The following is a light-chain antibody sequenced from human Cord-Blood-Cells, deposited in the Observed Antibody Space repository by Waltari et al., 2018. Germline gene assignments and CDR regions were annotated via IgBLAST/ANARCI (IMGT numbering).Light chain of an antibody. CDR3: QQRYSAPQT. CDR2: AAS. CDR1: QSISSY. J-gene: IGKJ1*01. Sequence: DIQINQSPSSLSASVGDRVTITCRASQSISSYLNWYQQKPGKAPKLLIYAASSLQSGVPSRFSGSGSGTDFSLTISSLQPEDFATYYCQQRYSAPQTFGQGTKVEI. V-gene: IGKV1-39*01.